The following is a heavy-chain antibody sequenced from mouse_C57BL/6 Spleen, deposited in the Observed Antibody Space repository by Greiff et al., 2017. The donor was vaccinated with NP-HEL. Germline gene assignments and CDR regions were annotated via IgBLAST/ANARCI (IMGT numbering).Heavy chain of an antibody. Sequence: QVQLQQSGAELVRPGTSVKVSCKASGYAFTNYLIEWVKQRPGQGLEWIGVINPGSGGTNYNEKFKGKATLTADKSSSTAYMQLSSLTSEDSAVYFCARDYYGTLYAMDYWGQGTSVTVSS. CDR1: GYAFTNYL. J-gene: IGHJ4*01. D-gene: IGHD1-1*01. CDR2: INPGSGGT. V-gene: IGHV1-54*01. CDR3: ARDYYGTLYAMDY.